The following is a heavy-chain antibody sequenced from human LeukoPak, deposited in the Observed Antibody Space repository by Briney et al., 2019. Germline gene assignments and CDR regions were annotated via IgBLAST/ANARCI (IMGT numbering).Heavy chain of an antibody. CDR3: ARGRHSSSWQKTEYSQH. CDR2: IYPGDSDT. D-gene: IGHD6-13*01. CDR1: GYSFTSYW. J-gene: IGHJ1*01. V-gene: IGHV5-51*01. Sequence: GESLKISCKGSGYSFTSYWIGWVRQMPGKGLEWMGIIYPGDSDTRYSPSFQGQVTISADKSISTAYLQWSSLKASDTAMYYCARGRHSSSWQKTEYSQHWGQGTLVTVSS.